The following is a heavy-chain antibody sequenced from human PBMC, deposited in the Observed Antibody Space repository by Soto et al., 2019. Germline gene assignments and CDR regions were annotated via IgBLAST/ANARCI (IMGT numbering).Heavy chain of an antibody. V-gene: IGHV3-48*03. Sequence: GGSLRLSCAASGFTFSNYDINWVRQAPGKGPEWISHISSSGGIIYYADSVKGRFTISRDNAKSSLYLQMNSLRGEETAVYYCAREGSVSSSDYYAYYYGMDVWGQGTTVTVSS. CDR3: AREGSVSSSDYYAYYYGMDV. CDR2: ISSSGGII. J-gene: IGHJ6*02. CDR1: GFTFSNYD. D-gene: IGHD3-10*01.